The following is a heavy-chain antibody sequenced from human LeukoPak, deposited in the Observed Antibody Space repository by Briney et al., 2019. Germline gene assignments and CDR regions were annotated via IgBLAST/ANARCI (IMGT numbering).Heavy chain of an antibody. V-gene: IGHV1-18*01. CDR2: ISAYNGNT. CDR1: GYTFTSYG. D-gene: IGHD6-19*01. Sequence: GASVKVSCKASGYTFTSYGISWVRQAPGQGLEWMGWISAYNGNTNYAQKLQGRVTMTTDTSTSTAYMELRSLRSDDTAVYYCARDIFTGYSSGWYREYYFDYWGQGTLVTVSS. J-gene: IGHJ4*02. CDR3: ARDIFTGYSSGWYREYYFDY.